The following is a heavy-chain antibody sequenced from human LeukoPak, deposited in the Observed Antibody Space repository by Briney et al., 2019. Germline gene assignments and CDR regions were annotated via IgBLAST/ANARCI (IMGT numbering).Heavy chain of an antibody. D-gene: IGHD1-1*01. V-gene: IGHV3-23*01. J-gene: IGHJ4*02. CDR1: GFTFSSCA. Sequence: GGSLRLSCAASGFTFSSCAMSWVRQAPGKGLEWVSTIRGSGGSTYYADSVKGRFTISRDNSKNTLYLQMNSLRAEDTAVYYCAKCPWMGDSHEDFDYWGQGTLVTVSS. CDR3: AKCPWMGDSHEDFDY. CDR2: IRGSGGST.